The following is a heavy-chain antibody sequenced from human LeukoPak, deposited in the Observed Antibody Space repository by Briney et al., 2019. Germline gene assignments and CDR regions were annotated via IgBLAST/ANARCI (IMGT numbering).Heavy chain of an antibody. V-gene: IGHV7-4-1*02. D-gene: IGHD3-22*01. CDR1: GYTFTSYA. CDR3: ATGSYYYDSSGYCPLEFDY. Sequence: ASVKVSCKASGYTFTSYAMNWVRQAPGQGLEWMGWINTNTGNATNAQSFTGRFVFSLDTSVSTVYLKITRLKAEDTAVYYCATGSYYYDSSGYCPLEFDYWGQGTLVTVSS. CDR2: INTNTGNA. J-gene: IGHJ4*02.